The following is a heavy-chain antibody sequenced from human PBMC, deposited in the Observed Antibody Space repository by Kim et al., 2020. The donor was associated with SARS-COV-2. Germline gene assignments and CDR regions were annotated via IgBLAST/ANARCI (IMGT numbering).Heavy chain of an antibody. J-gene: IGHJ4*02. CDR2: SEK. V-gene: IGHV3-7*01. CDR3: ARSSSGYFDS. D-gene: IGHD2-8*02. Sequence: SEKYYVDSVEGRFTISRDNPKNSLYLQMNSLRAEDTAVYYCARSSSGYFDSWGRGTQVTVSS.